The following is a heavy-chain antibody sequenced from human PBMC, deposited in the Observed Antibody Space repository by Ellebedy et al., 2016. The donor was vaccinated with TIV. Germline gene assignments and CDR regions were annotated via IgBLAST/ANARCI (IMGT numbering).Heavy chain of an antibody. Sequence: GESLKISXAASGFTFSSYAMSWVRQAPGKGLEWVSAISGSGGSTYYADSVKGRFTISRDNSKNTLYLQMNSLRAEDTAVYYCARDRLLRFLGSYGMDVWGQGTTVTVSS. D-gene: IGHD3-3*01. CDR1: GFTFSSYA. CDR3: ARDRLLRFLGSYGMDV. CDR2: ISGSGGST. V-gene: IGHV3-23*01. J-gene: IGHJ6*02.